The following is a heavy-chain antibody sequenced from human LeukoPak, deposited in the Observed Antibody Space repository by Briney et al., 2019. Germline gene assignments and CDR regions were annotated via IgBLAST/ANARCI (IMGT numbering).Heavy chain of an antibody. CDR2: ISSNGGST. J-gene: IGHJ6*04. CDR3: VKDRVAGRDYYYGMDV. V-gene: IGHV3-64D*06. D-gene: IGHD6-19*01. CDR1: GFTFSSYA. Sequence: GGSLRLSCSAPGFTFSSYAMHWVRQAPGKGLEYVSAISSNGGSTYYADSVKGRFTISRDNSKNTLYLQMSSLRAEDTAVYYCVKDRVAGRDYYYGMDVWGKGTTVTVSS.